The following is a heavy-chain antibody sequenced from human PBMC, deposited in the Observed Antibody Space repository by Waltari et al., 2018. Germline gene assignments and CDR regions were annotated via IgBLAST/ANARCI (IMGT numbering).Heavy chain of an antibody. CDR3: ARAQWFGELEYLDY. V-gene: IGHV4-59*01. CDR1: GGSISSYY. CDR2: IYYSGST. D-gene: IGHD3-10*01. J-gene: IGHJ4*02. Sequence: QVQLQESGPGLVKPSETLSLTCTVSGGSISSYYWSWIRQPPGKGLEWIGYIYYSGSTNYNPSLKSRVTISVDTSKNQFSLKLSSVTAADTAVYYCARAQWFGELEYLDYWGQGTLVTVSS.